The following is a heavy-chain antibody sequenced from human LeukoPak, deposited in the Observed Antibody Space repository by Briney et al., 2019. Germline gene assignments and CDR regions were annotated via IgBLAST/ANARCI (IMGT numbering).Heavy chain of an antibody. CDR1: GGSFSGYY. V-gene: IGHV4-34*01. CDR3: ARTFFFRACMDV. D-gene: IGHD2/OR15-2a*01. Sequence: SETLSLTCAVYGGSFSGYYWSWIRQPPGKGLEWIGEINHSGSTNYNPSLKSRVTISVDTSKNQFSQKLSSVTAADTAVYYCARTFFFRACMDVWGQGTTVTVSS. J-gene: IGHJ6*02. CDR2: INHSGST.